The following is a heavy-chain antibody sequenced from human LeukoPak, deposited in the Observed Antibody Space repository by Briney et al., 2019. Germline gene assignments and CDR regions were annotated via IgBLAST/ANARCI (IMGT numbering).Heavy chain of an antibody. CDR3: ARDGDCSSTSCYMGGNYYYYVDV. D-gene: IGHD2-2*02. Sequence: ASVKVSCKASGYTFTGYYMHWVRQAPGQGLEWMGWINPNSGGTNYAQKFQGRVTMTRDTSISTAYMELSRLRSDDTAVYYCARDGDCSSTSCYMGGNYYYYVDVWGKGTTVTVSS. J-gene: IGHJ6*03. CDR1: GYTFTGYY. V-gene: IGHV1-2*02. CDR2: INPNSGGT.